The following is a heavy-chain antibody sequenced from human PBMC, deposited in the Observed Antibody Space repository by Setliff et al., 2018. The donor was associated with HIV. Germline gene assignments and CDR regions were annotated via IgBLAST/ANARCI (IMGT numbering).Heavy chain of an antibody. J-gene: IGHJ4*02. CDR2: MSYSGVT. CDR3: ARRGWNAYKAFDY. Sequence: SETLSLTCTVSGASISSSSYYWGWIRQPPGKGLEWIGSMSYSGVTHFTSSLNSRVSISMDTSNNEFSLKLTSVTAADTAVYYCARRGWNAYKAFDYWGQGTLVTVS. V-gene: IGHV4-39*07. D-gene: IGHD1-1*01. CDR1: GASISSSSYY.